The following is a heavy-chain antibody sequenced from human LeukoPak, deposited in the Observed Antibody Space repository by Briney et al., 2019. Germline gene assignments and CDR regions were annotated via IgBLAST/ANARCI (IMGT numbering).Heavy chain of an antibody. Sequence: GGSLRLSCAASGFTFSSYAMHWVRQAPGKGLEWVSVIYSGGSTYYADSVKGRFSISRDNSKNTLYLQMNSLRAEDTAVYYCARDHGGSGSSWGQGTLVTVSS. CDR1: GFTFSSYA. J-gene: IGHJ5*02. V-gene: IGHV3-53*01. CDR2: IYSGGST. D-gene: IGHD3-10*01. CDR3: ARDHGGSGSS.